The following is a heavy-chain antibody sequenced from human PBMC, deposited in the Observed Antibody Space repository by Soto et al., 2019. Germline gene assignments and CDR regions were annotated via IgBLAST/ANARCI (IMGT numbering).Heavy chain of an antibody. V-gene: IGHV4-34*01. CDR1: GGSFSSYY. J-gene: IGHJ5*02. CDR2: VTQSGTI. CDR3: SRSYSGPFDP. Sequence: QVQLQQWGAGLLKPSETLSLTCAVYGGSFSSYYWNWIRQPPGKGLEWIGEVTQSGTINYNPSLKSRVTMSVDTSKNQFSLRLISVTAADPAVYYCSRSYSGPFDPWGQGTLVTVS. D-gene: IGHD6-13*01.